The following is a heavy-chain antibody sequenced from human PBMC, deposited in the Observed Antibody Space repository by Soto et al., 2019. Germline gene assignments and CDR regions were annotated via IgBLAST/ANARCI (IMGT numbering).Heavy chain of an antibody. CDR1: GGSISSSNW. CDR3: ARAQDIVVVPAIRPGTFDI. Sequence: QVQLQESGPGLVKPSGTLSLTCAVSGGSISSSNWWSWVRQPPGKGLEWIGEIYHSGSTNYNPSPXSRVHLSVDKXXNXSHXKLSSVTAADTAVYYCARAQDIVVVPAIRPGTFDIWGQGTMVTVSS. J-gene: IGHJ3*02. D-gene: IGHD2-2*01. V-gene: IGHV4-4*02. CDR2: IYHSGST.